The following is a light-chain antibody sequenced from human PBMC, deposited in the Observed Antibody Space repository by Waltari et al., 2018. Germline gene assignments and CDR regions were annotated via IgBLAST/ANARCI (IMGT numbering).Light chain of an antibody. CDR1: QTINNNF. CDR2: GAS. Sequence: IVLTQSPDTLSVSPAQRATLSCRASQTINNNFLVWYQQKPGQAPRLIIHGASSRATGFPDRFSGSGSGTDFTLTISNLEPEDFAVYYCQQYDGSVLTFGGGTKVEI. V-gene: IGKV3-20*01. J-gene: IGKJ4*01. CDR3: QQYDGSVLT.